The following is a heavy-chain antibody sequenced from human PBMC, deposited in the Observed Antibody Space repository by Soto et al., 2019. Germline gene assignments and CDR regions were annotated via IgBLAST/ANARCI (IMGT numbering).Heavy chain of an antibody. D-gene: IGHD2-21*02. CDR2: ISGSGGSA. V-gene: IGHV3-23*01. CDR1: GFTFSSYA. CDR3: AKDLFSLFVVVTAIPG. J-gene: IGHJ4*02. Sequence: GGSLRLSCAASGFTFSSYAMSWVRQAPGKGLEWVSAISGSGGSAYYADSVKGRFTISRDNSKNTLYLQMNSLRAEDTAVYYCAKDLFSLFVVVTAIPGWGQGTLVTVSS.